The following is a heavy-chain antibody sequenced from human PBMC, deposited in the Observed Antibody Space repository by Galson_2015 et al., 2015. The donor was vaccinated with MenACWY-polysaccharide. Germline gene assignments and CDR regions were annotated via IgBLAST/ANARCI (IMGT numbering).Heavy chain of an antibody. CDR3: ARDILGGL. D-gene: IGHD2-15*01. CDR1: GFTFSSYE. V-gene: IGHV3-48*03. CDR2: ISGSGSTT. Sequence: SLRLSCAASGFTFSSYEMNWVRQAPGTGLEWVSYISGSGSTTSYADSVKGRFTIFRDNAKNSLYLQMNSLRAEDTAIYYCARDILGGLWGQGTMVSVSS. J-gene: IGHJ3*01.